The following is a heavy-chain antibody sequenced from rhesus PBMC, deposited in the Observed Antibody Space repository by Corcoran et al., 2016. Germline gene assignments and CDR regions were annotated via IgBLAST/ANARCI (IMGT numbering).Heavy chain of an antibody. Sequence: QVQLQESGPGLVKPSENLSLTCAVSGGSISSSYYYWSWIRQAPGKGLGWIGYISFRGGTPNHPSLKSRVTISRDTSKNQFSRKLSSVTAAGTAVYYCARSMGGWVIAAAFDYWGQGVLVTVSS. V-gene: IGHV4-122*02. D-gene: IGHD6-43*01. CDR1: GGSISSSYYY. J-gene: IGHJ4*01. CDR3: ARSMGGWVIAAAFDY. CDR2: ISFRGGT.